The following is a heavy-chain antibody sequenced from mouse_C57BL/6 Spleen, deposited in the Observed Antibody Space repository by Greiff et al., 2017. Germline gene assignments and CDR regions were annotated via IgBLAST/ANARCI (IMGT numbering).Heavy chain of an antibody. Sequence: EVQLVESGGDLVKPGGSLKLSCAASGFTFSSYGMSWVRQTPDKRLEWVATISSGGSYTYYPDSVKGRFTISRNNAKNTLYLQMSSLKSEDTAMYYCARHEGYGRYYFDYWGQGTTLTVSS. CDR3: ARHEGYGRYYFDY. D-gene: IGHD2-3*01. CDR2: ISSGGSYT. CDR1: GFTFSSYG. J-gene: IGHJ2*01. V-gene: IGHV5-6*01.